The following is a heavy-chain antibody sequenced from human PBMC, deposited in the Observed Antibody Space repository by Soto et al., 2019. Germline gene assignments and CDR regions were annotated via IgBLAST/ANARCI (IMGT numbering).Heavy chain of an antibody. CDR1: GFTFSNYA. CDR3: ARDIDFIAAAGFDY. V-gene: IGHV3-23*01. D-gene: IGHD6-13*01. J-gene: IGHJ4*02. Sequence: GGSLRLSCAASGFTFSNYAMTWVRQAPGKGPEWISTVNNGGSGTYYADSVKGRFTISRDNAKNTLYLQMNSLRAEDTAMYYCARDIDFIAAAGFDYWGQGTLVTVSS. CDR2: VNNGGSGT.